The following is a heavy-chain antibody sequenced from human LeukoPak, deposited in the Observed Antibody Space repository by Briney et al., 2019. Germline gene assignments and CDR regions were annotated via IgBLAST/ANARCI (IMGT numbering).Heavy chain of an antibody. J-gene: IGHJ4*02. CDR2: IKSKTDGGTT. V-gene: IGHV3-15*01. D-gene: IGHD3-10*01. CDR3: TMVRGFIREKYYFDF. CDR1: GFTFSNAR. Sequence: GGSLRLSCAASGFTFSNARMTWVRQAPGKGLEWVGRIKSKTDGGTTDYAAPVKGRFTISRDDSKNTLYLQMNSLKTEDTAVYSCTMVRGFIREKYYFDFWGQGTLVTVSS.